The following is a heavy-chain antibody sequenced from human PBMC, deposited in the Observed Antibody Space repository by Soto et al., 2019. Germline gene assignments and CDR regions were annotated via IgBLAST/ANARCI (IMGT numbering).Heavy chain of an antibody. CDR2: LIPMFGVA. CDR3: AGEVGGTGLHF. CDR1: GGNFKNYG. V-gene: IGHV1-69*12. J-gene: IGHJ4*02. Sequence: QVQLVQSGAEVKKPGSSVKVSCRTSGGNFKNYGFSWVRQAPGQGLEWMGGLIPMFGVANYGQIFQGRLTITADESTSTAYMELSSLTAGDTAVYYCAGEVGGTGLHFWGQGTLVTVSS. D-gene: IGHD3-9*01.